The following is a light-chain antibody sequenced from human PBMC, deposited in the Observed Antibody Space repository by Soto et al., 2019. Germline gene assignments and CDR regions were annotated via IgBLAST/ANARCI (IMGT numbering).Light chain of an antibody. V-gene: IGKV1-8*01. J-gene: IGKJ2*02. CDR3: QQYYSYPRT. Sequence: AIRMTQSTSSFSASTGDRVTITCRASQGISSYLAWYQQKPGKAPKLLIYAASTLQSGVPSRFSGSGSGTDFTLTISCLQSEDFATYYCQQYYSYPRTFGQGTKLEIK. CDR1: QGISSY. CDR2: AAS.